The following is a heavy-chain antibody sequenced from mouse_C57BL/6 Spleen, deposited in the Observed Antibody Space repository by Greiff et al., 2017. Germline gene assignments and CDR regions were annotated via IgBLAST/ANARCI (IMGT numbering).Heavy chain of an antibody. CDR1: GFPFSDYG. D-gene: IGHD1-1*01. CDR2: MSSGSSTI. Sequence: EVHLVESGGGLVQPGGSLKLSCAASGFPFSDYGMHWVRQAPEKGLEWVAYMSSGSSTIYYADTVKGRFTISRDNAKNTLFLHMTSLRFEDTAMYYCARHYYGVFDVWGTGTTVTVSS. V-gene: IGHV5-17*01. J-gene: IGHJ1*03. CDR3: ARHYYGVFDV.